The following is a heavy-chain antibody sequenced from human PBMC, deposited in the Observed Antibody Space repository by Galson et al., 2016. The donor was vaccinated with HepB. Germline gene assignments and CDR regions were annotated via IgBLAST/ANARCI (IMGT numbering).Heavy chain of an antibody. V-gene: IGHV3-48*03. Sequence: SLRLSCAASGFTFSSYEMNWVRQAPGKGLEWISYISTSGSAIFYADSVKGRFTISRDNAQSSLSLQMNSLRAEDTAVYYCARGSWFDPWGQGTLVTVSS. CDR1: GFTFSSYE. CDR2: ISTSGSAI. CDR3: ARGSWFDP. J-gene: IGHJ5*02.